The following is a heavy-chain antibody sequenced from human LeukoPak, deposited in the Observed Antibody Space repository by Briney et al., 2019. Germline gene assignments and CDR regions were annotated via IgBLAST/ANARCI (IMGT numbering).Heavy chain of an antibody. J-gene: IGHJ4*02. Sequence: SETLSLTCAVYGGSFSGYYWTWIRQPPGKSLEWVGEISPSGNTQYNPSLKSRVTISLDASKSQFYLKLNSVTAADTAVYYCARRVRSADYRLDYWGQGTLVTVSS. CDR1: GGSFSGYY. D-gene: IGHD4-11*01. CDR2: ISPSGNT. V-gene: IGHV4-34*01. CDR3: ARRVRSADYRLDY.